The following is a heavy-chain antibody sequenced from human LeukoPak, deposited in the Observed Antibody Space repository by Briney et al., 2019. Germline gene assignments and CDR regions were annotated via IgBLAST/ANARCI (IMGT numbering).Heavy chain of an antibody. V-gene: IGHV1-18*01. CDR1: GGTFSSYA. CDR2: ISAYNGNT. CDR3: ARDGSYGDLPEPLNY. D-gene: IGHD1-14*01. J-gene: IGHJ4*02. Sequence: ASVKVSCKASGGTFSSYAISWVRQAPGQGLEWMGWISAYNGNTNYAQKLQGRVTMTTDTSTSTAYMELRSLRSDDTAVYYCARDGSYGDLPEPLNYWGQGTLVTVSS.